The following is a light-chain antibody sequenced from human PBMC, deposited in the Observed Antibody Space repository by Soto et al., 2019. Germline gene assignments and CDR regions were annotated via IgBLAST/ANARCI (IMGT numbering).Light chain of an antibody. CDR1: QSVTSN. V-gene: IGKV3-15*01. Sequence: EILMTQSPATLSVSPGERATLSCRASQSVTSNLAWYQPKPGQAPRLLVYGASTRATGIPARFSGSGSGTEFPLSIGSLPSEDLAVYYCPHYTTVPSRSTFGHGTKLE. CDR2: GAS. CDR3: PHYTTVPSRST. J-gene: IGKJ2*01.